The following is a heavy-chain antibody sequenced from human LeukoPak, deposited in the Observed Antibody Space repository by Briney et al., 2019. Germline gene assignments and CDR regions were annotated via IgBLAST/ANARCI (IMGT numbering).Heavy chain of an antibody. Sequence: ASVKVSCKASGYTFTSYYMHWVRQAPGQGLEWMGWSNTNTGNPTYAQGFTGRFVFSLDTSVSTAYLQISSLKAEDTAVYYCARYEEPYSSSWYGEGYAFDIWGQGTMVTVSS. J-gene: IGHJ3*02. V-gene: IGHV7-4-1*02. D-gene: IGHD6-13*01. CDR1: GYTFTSYY. CDR2: SNTNTGNP. CDR3: ARYEEPYSSSWYGEGYAFDI.